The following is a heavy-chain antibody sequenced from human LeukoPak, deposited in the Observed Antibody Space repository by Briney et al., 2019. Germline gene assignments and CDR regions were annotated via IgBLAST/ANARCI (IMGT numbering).Heavy chain of an antibody. J-gene: IGHJ3*02. D-gene: IGHD2-2*01. CDR1: GFSFDDYG. CDR3: TRPGVGVVVPAAKGDGPEHAFDI. CDR2: INWNGGSR. Sequence: GGSLRLSCAASGFSFDDYGMSWVRQAPGKGLEWVSRINWNGGSRGYAESVKGRFTISRDNAKKSLYLQMNSLRAEDTALYYCTRPGVGVVVPAAKGDGPEHAFDIWGQGTMVTVSS. V-gene: IGHV3-20*04.